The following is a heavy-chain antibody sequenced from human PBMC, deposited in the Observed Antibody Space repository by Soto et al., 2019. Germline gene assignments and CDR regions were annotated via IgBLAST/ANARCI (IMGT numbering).Heavy chain of an antibody. CDR2: ISAYNGNT. CDR1: GYTFTSYG. Sequence: ASVKVSCKASGYTFTSYGISWVRQAPGQGLEWMGWISAYNGNTNYAQKLQGRVTMTTDTSTSTAYMELRSLRSDDTAVYYCARRRRGYCSSTSCYGGMDVWGQGTTVTVSS. CDR3: ARRRRGYCSSTSCYGGMDV. V-gene: IGHV1-18*01. J-gene: IGHJ6*02. D-gene: IGHD2-2*01.